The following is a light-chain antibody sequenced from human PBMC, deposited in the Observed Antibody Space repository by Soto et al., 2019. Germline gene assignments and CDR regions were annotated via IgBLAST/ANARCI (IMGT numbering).Light chain of an antibody. CDR3: LQDFNYFS. CDR1: QSVSSSY. J-gene: IGKJ5*01. V-gene: IGKV3-20*01. Sequence: EIVLTQSPGTLSLSPGERATLSCRASQSVSSSYLAWYQQQPGQAPRLLIYGASSRATDIPDRFSGSGSGTDFTLTISSLQPEDFATYYCLQDFNYFSFGQGTRLEIK. CDR2: GAS.